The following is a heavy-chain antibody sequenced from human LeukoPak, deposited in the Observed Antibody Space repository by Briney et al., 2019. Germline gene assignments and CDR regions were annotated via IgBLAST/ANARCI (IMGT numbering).Heavy chain of an antibody. V-gene: IGHV1-2*02. CDR3: ARSAKLLRTFDY. CDR2: INPNSGGT. D-gene: IGHD3-22*01. Sequence: ASVKVSCKASGGTFSSYAISWVRQAPGQGLEWMGWINPNSGGTNYAQKFQGRVTMTRDTSISTAYMELSRLRSDDTAVYYCARSAKLLRTFDYWGQGTLVTVSS. CDR1: GGTFSSYA. J-gene: IGHJ4*02.